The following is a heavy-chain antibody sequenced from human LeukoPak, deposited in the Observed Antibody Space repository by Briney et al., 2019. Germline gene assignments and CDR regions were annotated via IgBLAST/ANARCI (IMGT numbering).Heavy chain of an antibody. D-gene: IGHD4-17*01. Sequence: PGRSLRLSCAASGFTFSSYGMHWVRQAPGKGLEWVAVISYDGSNKYYADSVKGRFTISRDNSKNTLYLQMNSLRAEDTAVYYCAKETTEGYFQHWGQGTLVTVSS. CDR2: ISYDGSNK. V-gene: IGHV3-30*18. J-gene: IGHJ1*01. CDR3: AKETTEGYFQH. CDR1: GFTFSSYG.